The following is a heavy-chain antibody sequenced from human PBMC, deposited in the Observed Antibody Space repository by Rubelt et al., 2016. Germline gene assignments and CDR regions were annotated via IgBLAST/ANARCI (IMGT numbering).Heavy chain of an antibody. Sequence: QVQLVQSGAEVKKPGASVKVSCQAAGYSFTTYSIHWVRQAPGQRLEWMGWINAGNGNTKYSQKFEGRVTITRDTTASTAYMELSSLRSEDTAIYYCATGYSSGWYVAYWGQGTLVTVSS. CDR3: ATGYSSGWYVAY. CDR2: INAGNGNT. CDR1: GYSFTTYS. D-gene: IGHD6-19*01. V-gene: IGHV1-3*01. J-gene: IGHJ4*02.